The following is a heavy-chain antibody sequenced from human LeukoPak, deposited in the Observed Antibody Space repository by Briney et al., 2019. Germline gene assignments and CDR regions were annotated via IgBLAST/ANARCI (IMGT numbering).Heavy chain of an antibody. CDR3: AKLAATGGFDY. D-gene: IGHD6-13*01. V-gene: IGHV4-38-2*01. CDR1: NYFLSSGYY. CDR2: INHSGTT. Sequence: SQTLSPTCAESNYFLSSGYYWGWLRKPPGKGLEWFGSINHSGTTYYNPSLKSRLTISVDTSKNQFSLRLSSVTAADTAVYYCAKLAATGGFDYWGQGTLVTVSS. J-gene: IGHJ4*02.